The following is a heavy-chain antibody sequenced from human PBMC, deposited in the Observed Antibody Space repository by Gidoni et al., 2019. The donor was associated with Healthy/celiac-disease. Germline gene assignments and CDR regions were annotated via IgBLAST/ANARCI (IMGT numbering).Heavy chain of an antibody. Sequence: QVQLVQSGAEVQKPGASVKVSCKASGYTFTSYYMHWVRQAPGQGLEWMGIINPSGGSTSYAQKFQGRVTMTRDTSTSTVYMELSSLRSEDTAVYYCARVGYDYGDYVNAFDIWGQGTMVTVSS. V-gene: IGHV1-46*01. D-gene: IGHD4-17*01. CDR2: INPSGGST. J-gene: IGHJ3*02. CDR3: ARVGYDYGDYVNAFDI. CDR1: GYTFTSYY.